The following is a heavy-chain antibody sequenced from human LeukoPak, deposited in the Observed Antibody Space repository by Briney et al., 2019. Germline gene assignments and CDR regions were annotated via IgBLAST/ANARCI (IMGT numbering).Heavy chain of an antibody. J-gene: IGHJ4*02. CDR2: IYHNGST. CDR3: TEFYFDRSGYADY. V-gene: IGHV4-4*02. D-gene: IGHD3-22*01. CDR1: GGSISSSNW. Sequence: SETLSLTCAVSGGSISSSNWWSWVRQPPGKGLEWIGEIYHNGSTNYNPSLKSRVTISVDKSKNQFSLKLRSVTAADTAVYYCTEFYFDRSGYADYWGQGTLVTVSS.